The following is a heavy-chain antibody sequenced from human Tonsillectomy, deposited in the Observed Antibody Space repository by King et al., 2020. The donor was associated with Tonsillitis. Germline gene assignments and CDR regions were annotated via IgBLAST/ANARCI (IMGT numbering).Heavy chain of an antibody. CDR2: IYYSGST. J-gene: IGHJ4*02. D-gene: IGHD1-26*01. CDR3: ARMWEWIPDY. Sequence: QLQASGPGLVKPSETLSLTCTVSGGSVSSGTYYWTWIRQPPGKGLEWIGYIYYSGSTNYNPSLKSRVTISVDTSKNQFFLKLSSVTAADTAVYYCARMWEWIPDYWGQGTLVTVSS. CDR1: GGSVSSGTYY. V-gene: IGHV4-61*01.